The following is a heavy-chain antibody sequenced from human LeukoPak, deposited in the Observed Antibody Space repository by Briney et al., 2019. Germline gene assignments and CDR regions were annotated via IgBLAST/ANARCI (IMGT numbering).Heavy chain of an antibody. D-gene: IGHD6-19*01. Sequence: GSLRLSCAASGFTFGSYGMHWVRQAPGKGLEWVAVISYDGSNKYYADSVKGRFTISRDNSKNTLYLQMNSLRAEDTAVYYCAKFDIAVASFDYWGQGTLVTVSS. CDR2: ISYDGSNK. CDR3: AKFDIAVASFDY. J-gene: IGHJ4*02. V-gene: IGHV3-30*18. CDR1: GFTFGSYG.